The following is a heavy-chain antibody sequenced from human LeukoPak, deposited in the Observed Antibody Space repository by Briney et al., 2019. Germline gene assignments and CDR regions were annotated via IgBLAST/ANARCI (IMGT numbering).Heavy chain of an antibody. V-gene: IGHV3-21*01. D-gene: IGHD6-6*01. J-gene: IGHJ4*02. CDR1: GFTFSSYS. Sequence: PGGSLRLSCAASGFTFSSYSMNWVRQAPGKGLEWVSSISSSSSYIYYADSVKGRFTISRDNAKNSLYLQMNSLRAEDTAVYYCARDQEVRAARLIPFDYWGQGTLATVSS. CDR2: ISSSSSYI. CDR3: ARDQEVRAARLIPFDY.